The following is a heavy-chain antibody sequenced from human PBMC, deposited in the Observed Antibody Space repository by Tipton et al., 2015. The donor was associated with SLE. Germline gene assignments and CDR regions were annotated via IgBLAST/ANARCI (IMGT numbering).Heavy chain of an antibody. D-gene: IGHD3-22*01. J-gene: IGHJ3*02. CDR2: IDPSDSYT. Sequence: QLVQSGAEVKKPGESLRISCKGSGYSFTSYWISWVRQMPGKGLEWMGRIDPSDSYTNYSPSFQGHVTISADKSISTAYLQWSSLKASDTAMYYCARARGLLLEPYAFDIWGQGTMVTVSS. V-gene: IGHV5-10-1*01. CDR1: GYSFTSYW. CDR3: ARARGLLLEPYAFDI.